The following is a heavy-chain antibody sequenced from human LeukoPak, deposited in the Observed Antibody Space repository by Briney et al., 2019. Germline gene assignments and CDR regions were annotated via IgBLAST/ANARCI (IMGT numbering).Heavy chain of an antibody. CDR3: ARLGETVATIRNWYFDL. Sequence: PSETLSLTCTVSGGSISSSSYYWGWIRQPPEKGLEWIGSSYHSGNSYYNPSLKSRVTISVDTSKNQFSLNLSSVTAADTAVYYCARLGETVATIRNWYFDLWGRGTLVAVSS. V-gene: IGHV4-39*07. CDR2: SYHSGNS. D-gene: IGHD5-12*01. CDR1: GGSISSSSYY. J-gene: IGHJ2*01.